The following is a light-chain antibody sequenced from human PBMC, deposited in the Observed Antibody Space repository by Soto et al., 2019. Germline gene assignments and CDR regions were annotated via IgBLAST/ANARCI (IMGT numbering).Light chain of an antibody. CDR1: QGISSY. CDR2: AAS. CDR3: QQLNSYPRMYT. V-gene: IGKV1-9*01. Sequence: DIQLTQSPSFLSASVGDRVTITCRASQGISSYLAWYQQKPGKAPKLLIYAASTLQSGVPSRFSDSGSGTEFTLTISSLQPEDFATYYCQQLNSYPRMYTFGQGTKLEIK. J-gene: IGKJ2*01.